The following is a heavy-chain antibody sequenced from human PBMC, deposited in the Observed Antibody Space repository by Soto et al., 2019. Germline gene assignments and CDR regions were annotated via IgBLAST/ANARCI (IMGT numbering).Heavy chain of an antibody. V-gene: IGHV1-3*01. CDR2: INAGNSDT. CDR3: ARGSLHRTYCTNGVCYSYGMDV. J-gene: IGHJ6*02. Sequence: ASVKVSCKASGYTFTSYAMHWVRQAPGQRLEWMGWINAGNSDTTYSQKFQGRVTITSDTSASTAYMELTSLTSEDTAVYYCARGSLHRTYCTNGVCYSYGMDVWGQGTTVTVSS. CDR1: GYTFTSYA. D-gene: IGHD2-8*01.